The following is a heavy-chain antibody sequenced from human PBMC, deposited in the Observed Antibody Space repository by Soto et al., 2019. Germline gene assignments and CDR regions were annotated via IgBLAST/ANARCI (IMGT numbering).Heavy chain of an antibody. V-gene: IGHV1-3*01. Sequence: QVQLVQSGAEVKKPGASVKVSCKASGYTFTSYAMHWVRQAPGQRLEWMGWINAGNGNTKYSQKFQGRVTITRDTSASTAYMELSSLRSEDTAVYYCARDLPVVVVAAFYYYGMDVWGQGTTVTVSS. CDR2: INAGNGNT. CDR3: ARDLPVVVVAAFYYYGMDV. J-gene: IGHJ6*02. D-gene: IGHD2-15*01. CDR1: GYTFTSYA.